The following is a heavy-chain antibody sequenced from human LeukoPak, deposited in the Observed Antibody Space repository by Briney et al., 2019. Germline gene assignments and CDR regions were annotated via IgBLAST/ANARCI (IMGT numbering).Heavy chain of an antibody. CDR3: ARGSGYGLVGLFDY. Sequence: GGSLRLSCAASGFTVSSNYMSWVRQAPGKGLEWVSVIYSGGSTYYADSVKGRFTISRDNSKNTLYLQMNSLRAEDTAVYYCARGSGYGLVGLFDYWGQGTLVTVSP. D-gene: IGHD5-12*01. CDR2: IYSGGST. CDR1: GFTVSSNY. V-gene: IGHV3-53*01. J-gene: IGHJ4*02.